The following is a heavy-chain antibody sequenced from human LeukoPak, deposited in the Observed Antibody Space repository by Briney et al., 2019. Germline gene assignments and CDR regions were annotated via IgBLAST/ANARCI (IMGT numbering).Heavy chain of an antibody. V-gene: IGHV4-59*01. CDR1: GFTFSNAW. J-gene: IGHJ4*02. CDR3: ASRKLGNDY. D-gene: IGHD7-27*01. CDR2: IYYTGTT. Sequence: GSLRLSCAASGFTFSNAWTSWIRQSPGKGLEWIGYIYYTGTTSYNPSLRSRVTMSADTSKNQFSLKLSSVTAADTAVYYCASRKLGNDYWGQGTLVTVSS.